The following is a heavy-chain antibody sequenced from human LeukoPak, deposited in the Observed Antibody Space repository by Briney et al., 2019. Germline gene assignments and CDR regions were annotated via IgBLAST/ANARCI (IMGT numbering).Heavy chain of an antibody. CDR1: GFTFSTYW. V-gene: IGHV3-74*01. J-gene: IGHJ4*02. Sequence: GGPLRLSCAASGFTFSTYWIHWVRQAPGKGLVWASRINSDGSSATYADSVKGRFTISRDNAKNTVYLQMNSLRVEDTAVYFCTSRNGSGDYWGQGTPVTVSS. D-gene: IGHD3-10*01. CDR3: TSRNGSGDY. CDR2: INSDGSSA.